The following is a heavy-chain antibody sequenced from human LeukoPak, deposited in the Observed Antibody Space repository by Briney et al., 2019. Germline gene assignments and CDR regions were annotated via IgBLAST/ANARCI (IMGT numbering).Heavy chain of an antibody. CDR1: GDTFSTYA. D-gene: IGHD2-15*01. Sequence: SVKVSCKASGDTFSTYAFNWVRQAPGQGLEWMGGIFPIFGTTNYAQKFQGRVTITADESTSTAYMELSSLRSEDTAVYYCARAGEYCSGGSCYSGVYFDYWGQGTLVTVSS. V-gene: IGHV1-69*13. CDR2: IFPIFGTT. CDR3: ARAGEYCSGGSCYSGVYFDY. J-gene: IGHJ4*02.